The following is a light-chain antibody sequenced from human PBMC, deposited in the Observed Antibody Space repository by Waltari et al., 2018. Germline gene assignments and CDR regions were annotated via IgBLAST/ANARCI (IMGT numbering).Light chain of an antibody. V-gene: IGLV2-14*03. CDR2: DVS. CDR3: SSFTTSAIYV. J-gene: IGLJ1*01. Sequence: QSALTQPASVSGSPGQSITISCTGTSSDVGAYNYVSWYQHHPGKAPKLIVYDVSTRHSGGSALFSGSKSGNTASLTISGLQAEDEADYYCSSFTTSAIYVFGSVTKVTVL. CDR1: SSDVGAYNY.